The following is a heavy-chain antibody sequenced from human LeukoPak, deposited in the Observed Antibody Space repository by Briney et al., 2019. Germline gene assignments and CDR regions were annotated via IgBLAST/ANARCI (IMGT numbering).Heavy chain of an antibody. J-gene: IGHJ4*02. CDR1: GFTFSSYA. CDR2: ISYDGSNK. D-gene: IGHD6-19*01. CDR3: ARGRQWLFYFDY. V-gene: IGHV3-30-3*01. Sequence: PGGSLRLSCAASGFTFSSYAMHWVRQAPGKGLEWVAVISYDGSNKYYADSVKGRFTISRDNSKNTLYLQMNSLRAEDTAVYYCARGRQWLFYFDYWGQGTLVTVSS.